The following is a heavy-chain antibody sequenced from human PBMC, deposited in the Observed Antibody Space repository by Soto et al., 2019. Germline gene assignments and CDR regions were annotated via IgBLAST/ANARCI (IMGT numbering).Heavy chain of an antibody. CDR3: ASESYGGEFDY. Sequence: ASVKVSCKASGYTFTSYAMHWVPQAPRQRLEWMGWINAGNGNTKYSQKFQGRVTITRDTSASTAYMELSSLRSEDTAVYYCASESYGGEFDYWGQGTLVTVSS. CDR1: GYTFTSYA. J-gene: IGHJ4*02. D-gene: IGHD4-17*01. CDR2: INAGNGNT. V-gene: IGHV1-3*01.